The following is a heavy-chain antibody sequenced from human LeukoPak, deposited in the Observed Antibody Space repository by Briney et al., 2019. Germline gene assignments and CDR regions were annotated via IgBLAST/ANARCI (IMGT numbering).Heavy chain of an antibody. J-gene: IGHJ6*02. CDR3: AKRSSSSYYYYYGMDV. Sequence: GSLRLSYAASGFTFSSYAMSWVRQAPGKGLEWVSAISGSGGSTYYADSVKGRFTISRDNSKNTLYLQMNSLRAEDTAVYYCAKRSSSSYYYYYGMDVWGQGTTVTVSS. CDR1: GFTFSSYA. CDR2: ISGSGGST. D-gene: IGHD6-6*01. V-gene: IGHV3-23*01.